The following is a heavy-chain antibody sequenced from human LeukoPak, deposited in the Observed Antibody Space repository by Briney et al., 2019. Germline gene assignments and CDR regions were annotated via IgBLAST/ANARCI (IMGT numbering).Heavy chain of an antibody. CDR3: ARGRSYEYGDYDY. CDR1: GGAFSGYS. V-gene: IGHV4-34*01. Sequence: SETLSLTCAVYGGAFSGYSWSWIRQPPGKGLEWIGEIVPNGTTNYNPSLKSRVIVSLDTCKNQFSLNLNSVTAADTGTYYCARGRSYEYGDYDYWGQGTLVTVSS. J-gene: IGHJ4*02. CDR2: IVPNGTT. D-gene: IGHD4-17*01.